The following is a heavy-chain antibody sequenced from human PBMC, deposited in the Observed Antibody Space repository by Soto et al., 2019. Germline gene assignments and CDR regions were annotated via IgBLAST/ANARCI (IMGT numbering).Heavy chain of an antibody. CDR2: IDPSDSYT. J-gene: IGHJ6*02. D-gene: IGHD1-20*01. Sequence: GESLKISCKGSGYSFTSYWISWVRQMPGKGLEWMGRIDPSDSYTNYSPSFQGHVTISADKSISTAYLQWSSLKASDTAMYYCARHGITGYYYCGMDVWGQGTTVTVSS. CDR3: ARHGITGYYYCGMDV. CDR1: GYSFTSYW. V-gene: IGHV5-10-1*01.